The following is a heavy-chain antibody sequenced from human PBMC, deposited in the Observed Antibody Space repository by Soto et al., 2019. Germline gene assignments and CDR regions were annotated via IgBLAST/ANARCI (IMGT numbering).Heavy chain of an antibody. CDR1: GYTFINYY. Sequence: ASVKVSCKASGYTFINYYMHWVRQAPGQGFEWMGRISPKSGGSNYAQKFQGRVSMTWDTSLKTAYLELSSLMSEDTAVYYCARWSHSSGLDWFDPWGQGTLVTVSS. CDR2: ISPKSGGS. CDR3: ARWSHSSGLDWFDP. J-gene: IGHJ5*02. D-gene: IGHD3-22*01. V-gene: IGHV1-2*02.